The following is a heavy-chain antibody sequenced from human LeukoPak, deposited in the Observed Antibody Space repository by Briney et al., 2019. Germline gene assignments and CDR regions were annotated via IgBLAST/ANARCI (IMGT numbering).Heavy chain of an antibody. D-gene: IGHD4-17*01. J-gene: IGHJ5*02. CDR2: INPNSGAT. V-gene: IGHV1-2*02. CDR3: ARLRDYGDYDWFDP. Sequence: ASVKVSCKASGYTLTDYYLHWVRQAPGQGLKWMGWINPNSGATHYAQSFQARVTMTRDTSIASSYLELTGLESGDTAVYYCARLRDYGDYDWFDPWGQGTLVTVSS. CDR1: GYTLTDYY.